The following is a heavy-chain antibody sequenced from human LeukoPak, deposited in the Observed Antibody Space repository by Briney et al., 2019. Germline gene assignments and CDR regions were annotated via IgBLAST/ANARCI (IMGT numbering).Heavy chain of an antibody. CDR3: ARGGSLLWFGEFYY. CDR1: GGSISSRSYY. D-gene: IGHD3-10*01. J-gene: IGHJ4*02. V-gene: IGHV4-39*07. Sequence: SSETLSLTCTVSGGSISSRSYYWGWVRQPPGKGLEWIGSIYYTGTTYYNPSLKSRVTISVDTSKNQSSLKLTSVTAADTAVYYCARGGSLLWFGEFYYWGQGTLVTVSS. CDR2: IYYTGTT.